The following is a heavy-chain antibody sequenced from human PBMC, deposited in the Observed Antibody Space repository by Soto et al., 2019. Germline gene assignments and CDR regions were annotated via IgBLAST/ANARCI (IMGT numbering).Heavy chain of an antibody. CDR3: ATEKHYFDTGGYYY. D-gene: IGHD3-22*01. V-gene: IGHV3-21*01. J-gene: IGHJ4*02. Sequence: EVQLVESGGGLVQPGGSLRLSCAASGFTFSSYSMNWVRQAPGKGLEWVSSISSSSSYIYYADSVKGRFTISRDNAKNSLYLQMNSLRAEDTAVYYCATEKHYFDTGGYYYWGQGTLVTVSS. CDR2: ISSSSSYI. CDR1: GFTFSSYS.